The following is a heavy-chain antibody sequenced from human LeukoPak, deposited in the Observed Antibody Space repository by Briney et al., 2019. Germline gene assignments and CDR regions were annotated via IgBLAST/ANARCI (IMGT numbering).Heavy chain of an antibody. D-gene: IGHD2-2*01. CDR1: GGSFSGYY. V-gene: IGHV4-34*01. CDR2: INHSGST. CDR3: AREREARYCSSTSCIYYYYGMDV. Sequence: PSETLSLTCAVYGGSFSGYYWSWIRQPPGKGLEWIGEINHSGSTNYNPSLKSRVTISVDTSKNQFSLKLSSVTAADTAVYYCAREREARYCSSTSCIYYYYGMDVWGQGTTVTVPS. J-gene: IGHJ6*02.